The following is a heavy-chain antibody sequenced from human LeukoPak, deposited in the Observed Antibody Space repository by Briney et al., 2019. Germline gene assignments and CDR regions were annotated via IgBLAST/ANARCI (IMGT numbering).Heavy chain of an antibody. CDR1: GGSISSYY. D-gene: IGHD6-19*01. V-gene: IGHV4-59*01. J-gene: IGHJ2*01. CDR3: ARVIEVAVAGTGWYFDL. Sequence: PSETLSLTCTLSGGSISSYYWSWIRQPPGKGLEWIGYIYYSGSTNYNPSLKSRVTISVDTSKNQFSLKLSSVTAADTAVYYCARVIEVAVAGTGWYFDLWGRGTLVTVSS. CDR2: IYYSGST.